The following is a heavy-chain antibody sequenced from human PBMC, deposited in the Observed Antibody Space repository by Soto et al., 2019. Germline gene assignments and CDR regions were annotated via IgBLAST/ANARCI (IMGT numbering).Heavy chain of an antibody. Sequence: SVKVSCKASGGTFSSYAISWVRQAPGQGLEWMGGIIPILGTANYAQKFQGRVTITADESTSTAYMELSSLRSEDTAVYYCARDRGGYIAARPLDYWGQGTLVTVSS. V-gene: IGHV1-69*13. CDR3: ARDRGGYIAARPLDY. D-gene: IGHD6-6*01. CDR2: IIPILGTA. CDR1: GGTFSSYA. J-gene: IGHJ4*02.